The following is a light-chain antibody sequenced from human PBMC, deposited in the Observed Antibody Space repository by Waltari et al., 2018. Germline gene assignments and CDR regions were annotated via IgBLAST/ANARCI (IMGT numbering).Light chain of an antibody. CDR2: AAS. Sequence: CRASQGISSHLAWFQQRPGRAPKLLIYAASTLQSAVPSRFSGGGSGTDFTLTISSLQPEDVATYYCQHLNSYPLTFGGGTKVEI. CDR1: QGISSH. J-gene: IGKJ4*01. V-gene: IGKV1-9*01. CDR3: QHLNSYPLT.